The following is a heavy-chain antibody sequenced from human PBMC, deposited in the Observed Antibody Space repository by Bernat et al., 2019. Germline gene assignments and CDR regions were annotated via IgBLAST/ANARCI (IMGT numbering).Heavy chain of an antibody. J-gene: IGHJ4*02. CDR1: GFTFSNAW. CDR2: IKSKTDGGTT. V-gene: IGHV3-15*01. CDR3: TTDWVDTAMDDY. Sequence: EVQLVESGGGLVKPGGSLRLSCAASGFTFSNAWMSWVRQAPGKGLEWVGRIKSKTDGGTTDYAAPVKGRFTISRDDSKNTLYLQMNSMKTEDTAVYYCTTDWVDTAMDDYWGQGTLVTVSS. D-gene: IGHD5-18*01.